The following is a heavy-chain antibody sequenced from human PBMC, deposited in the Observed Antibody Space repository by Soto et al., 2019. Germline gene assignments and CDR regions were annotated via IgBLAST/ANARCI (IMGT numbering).Heavy chain of an antibody. V-gene: IGHV5-10-1*01. Sequence: GESLKISCKGSGYSFTSYWISWVRQMPGKGQEWMGRIDPIDSYTNYSPSFQGHITISADKSISTAYLQWSSLKASDTAMYYCASSPRGYCSSTSCRELGNYYGMDVWGQGTTVTVS. CDR2: IDPIDSYT. D-gene: IGHD2-2*01. J-gene: IGHJ6*02. CDR1: GYSFTSYW. CDR3: ASSPRGYCSSTSCRELGNYYGMDV.